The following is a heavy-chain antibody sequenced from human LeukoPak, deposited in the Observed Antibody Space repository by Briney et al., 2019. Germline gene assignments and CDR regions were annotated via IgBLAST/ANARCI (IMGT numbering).Heavy chain of an antibody. CDR3: ARAYGAWDY. CDR2: INHSGST. CDR1: GGSFSGYY. D-gene: IGHD4-17*01. Sequence: PSETLSLTCAVYGGSFSGYYGSWIRQPPGKGLEWIGEINHSGSTNYNPSLKSRVTISVDTSKNQFSLKLSSVTAADTAVYYCARAYGAWDYWGQGTLVTVSS. J-gene: IGHJ4*02. V-gene: IGHV4-34*01.